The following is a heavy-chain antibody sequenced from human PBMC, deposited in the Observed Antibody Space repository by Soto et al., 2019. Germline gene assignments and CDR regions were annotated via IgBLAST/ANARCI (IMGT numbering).Heavy chain of an antibody. CDR3: ALGPLVGATNWYYFDY. CDR2: IIPIFGTA. J-gene: IGHJ4*02. V-gene: IGHV1-69*12. D-gene: IGHD1-26*01. CDR1: GGTFSSYA. Sequence: QVQLVQSWAEVKKPGSSVKVSCKASGGTFSSYAISWVRQAPGQGLEWMGGIIPIFGTANYAQKFQGRVTITADESTSTAYMELSSLRSEDTAVYYCALGPLVGATNWYYFDYWGQGTLVTVSS.